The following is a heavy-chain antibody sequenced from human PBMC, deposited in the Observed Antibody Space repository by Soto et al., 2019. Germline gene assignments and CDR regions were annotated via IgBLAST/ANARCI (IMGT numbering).Heavy chain of an antibody. CDR3: ARVPDY. CDR2: IYYSGTS. V-gene: IGHV4-39*02. Sequence: PSETLSLTCTVSGGSISTSSYYWGWIRQPPGKGLEWIGTIYYSGTSYHNPSLKSRVTISVDTSKNQFSLKLSSVTATDTAVYYCARVPDYWGQGTLVTVSS. CDR1: GGSISTSSYY. J-gene: IGHJ4*02.